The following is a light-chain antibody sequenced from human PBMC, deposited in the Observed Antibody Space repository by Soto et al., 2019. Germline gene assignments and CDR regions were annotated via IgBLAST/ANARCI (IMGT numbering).Light chain of an antibody. CDR3: QQYDSSPPNYT. CDR2: GAS. V-gene: IGKV3-20*01. CDR1: QTVSSSS. J-gene: IGKJ2*01. Sequence: EIVLTQSPGTLSLSPGERASLSCRASQTVSSSSLAWYQQKPGQAPRLLIYGASNRATGIPDRFSGSGSGTDFTLTIIRLEPADFAVYYCQQYDSSPPNYTFGQGTKLEI.